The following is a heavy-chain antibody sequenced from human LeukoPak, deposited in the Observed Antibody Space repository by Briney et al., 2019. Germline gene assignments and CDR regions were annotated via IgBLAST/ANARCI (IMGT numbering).Heavy chain of an antibody. D-gene: IGHD3-16*02. Sequence: PGGSLRLSCAASGFTFSSYGMHWVRQAPGKGLGWVAFIRYDGSNKYYADSVKGRFTISRDNSKNTLYLQMNSLRAEDTAVYYCAKDQAVIYDYVWGSYPDCDYWGQGTLVTVSS. J-gene: IGHJ4*02. CDR3: AKDQAVIYDYVWGSYPDCDY. V-gene: IGHV3-30*02. CDR1: GFTFSSYG. CDR2: IRYDGSNK.